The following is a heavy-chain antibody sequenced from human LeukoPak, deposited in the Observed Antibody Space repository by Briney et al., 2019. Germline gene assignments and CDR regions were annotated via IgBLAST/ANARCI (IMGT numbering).Heavy chain of an antibody. D-gene: IGHD4-11*01. CDR3: ARGRIGYDYSNYYFDY. V-gene: IGHV4-34*01. CDR1: GGSFSGYY. CDR2: INHSGST. Sequence: SETLSLTCAVYGGSFSGYYWSWIRQPPGKGLEWIGKINHSGSTNYNPSLKSRVTISVDTSKNQFSLKLSSVTAADTAVYYCARGRIGYDYSNYYFDYWGQGTLVTVSS. J-gene: IGHJ4*02.